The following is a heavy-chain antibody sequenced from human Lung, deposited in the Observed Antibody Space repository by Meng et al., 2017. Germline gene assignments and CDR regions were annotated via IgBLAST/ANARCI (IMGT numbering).Heavy chain of an antibody. D-gene: IGHD1-26*01. CDR2: IFHSGST. CDR3: ARFDISSSGRGDY. CDR1: GGSITSSTW. Sequence: QYPGPDLVKPTGPRSLTCSVSGGSITSSTWWSWFRQPPGKGLEWFGEIFHSGSTNYNPPLESRVTISVDKSKNQFSLKVYSVTAADTATYYCARFDISSSGRGDYWGQGILVTVSS. V-gene: IGHV4-4*02. J-gene: IGHJ4*02.